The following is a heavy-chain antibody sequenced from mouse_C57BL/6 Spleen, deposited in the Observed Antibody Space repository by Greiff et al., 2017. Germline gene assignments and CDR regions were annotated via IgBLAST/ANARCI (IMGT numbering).Heavy chain of an antibody. D-gene: IGHD1-1*01. V-gene: IGHV1-52*01. J-gene: IGHJ3*01. CDR1: GYTFTSYW. CDR3: ARGTSYYGSDWFAY. CDR2: IDPSDSET. Sequence: VQLQQPGAELVRPGSSVKLSCKASGYTFTSYWMHWVKQRPIQGLEWIGNIDPSDSETHYNQKFKDKATLTVDKSSSTAYMQLSRLTSEDSAVYYCARGTSYYGSDWFAYWGQGTLVTVSA.